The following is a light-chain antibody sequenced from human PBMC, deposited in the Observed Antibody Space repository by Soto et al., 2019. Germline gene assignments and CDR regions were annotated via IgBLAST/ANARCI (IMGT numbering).Light chain of an antibody. Sequence: QSALTHPASVCWSPGQSITISCTGTTSDVSIYNYVSWYQQHPGKAPKLMIYGVSNRPSGVSNRFSGAKSGHTASLTISGLQVEEEADYYCCSYTSSTNYVFGPGTKVTVL. V-gene: IGLV2-14*01. J-gene: IGLJ1*01. CDR3: CSYTSSTNYV. CDR1: TSDVSIYNY. CDR2: GVS.